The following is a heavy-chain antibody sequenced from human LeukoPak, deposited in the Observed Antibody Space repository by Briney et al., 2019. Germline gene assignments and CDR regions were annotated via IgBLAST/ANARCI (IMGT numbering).Heavy chain of an antibody. CDR3: ARGEGYYDSSGQLDY. CDR2: IYYSGST. J-gene: IGHJ4*02. V-gene: IGHV4-59*08. Sequence: SETLSLTCTVSGGSISSYYWSWIRQPPGKGLEWIGYIYYSGSTNYNPSLKSRVTISVDTSKNQFSLKLSSVTAADTAVYYCARGEGYYDSSGQLDYWGQGTLVTVSS. D-gene: IGHD3-22*01. CDR1: GGSISSYY.